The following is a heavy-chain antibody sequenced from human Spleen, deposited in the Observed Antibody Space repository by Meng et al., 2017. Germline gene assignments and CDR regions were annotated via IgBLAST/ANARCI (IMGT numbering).Heavy chain of an antibody. CDR2: MSSSGGSI. CDR1: GLTFNDYY. V-gene: IGHV3-11*01. D-gene: IGHD2-15*01. CDR3: ARVPGRVAATDY. J-gene: IGHJ4*02. Sequence: QVRVAGSGGGLVRPGGPLIFSCAASGLTFNDYYMSWIRQAPGRGLEWVSYMSSSGGSIYYADSVKGRFTISRDNAKNSLYLQMNSLTAADTAVYYCARVPGRVAATDYWGQGALVTVSS.